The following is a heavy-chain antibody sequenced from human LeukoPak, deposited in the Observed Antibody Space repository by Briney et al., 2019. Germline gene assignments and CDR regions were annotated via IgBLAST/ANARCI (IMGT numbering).Heavy chain of an antibody. Sequence: PSETLSLTCTVSGGSISSYYWSWIRQPPGKGLEWIGYIYYSGSTYYNPSLKSRVTISVDTSKNQFSLKLSSVTAADTAVYYCALVVPANRNSVVDYWGQGTLVTVSS. D-gene: IGHD2-2*01. J-gene: IGHJ4*02. CDR2: IYYSGST. CDR3: ALVVPANRNSVVDY. V-gene: IGHV4-59*04. CDR1: GGSISSYY.